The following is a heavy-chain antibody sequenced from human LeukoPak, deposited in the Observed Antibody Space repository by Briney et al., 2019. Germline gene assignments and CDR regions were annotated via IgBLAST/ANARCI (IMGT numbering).Heavy chain of an antibody. D-gene: IGHD6-19*01. CDR1: GYTLTELS. J-gene: IGHJ5*02. CDR2: FDPEDGET. Sequence: ASVKVSCKFSGYTLTELSMHWVRQAPGKGLEWMGGFDPEDGETIYAQKFQGRGTMTEDASTDKAYMELSSLRSEDTAVYYCATVSVAGIEDWFDPWGQGTPVTVSS. CDR3: ATVSVAGIEDWFDP. V-gene: IGHV1-24*01.